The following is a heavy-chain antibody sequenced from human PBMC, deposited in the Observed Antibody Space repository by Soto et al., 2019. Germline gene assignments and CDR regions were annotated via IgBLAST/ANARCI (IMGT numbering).Heavy chain of an antibody. J-gene: IGHJ3*02. CDR3: ARAPGYSSGWYGGNDAFDI. Sequence: PGGSLRLSCAASGFTFSSYSVNWVRQAPGKGLEWVSYISSSSSTIYYADSVKGRFTISRDNAKNSLYLQMNSLRAEDTAVYYCARAPGYSSGWYGGNDAFDIWGQGTMVTVSS. D-gene: IGHD6-19*01. CDR2: ISSSSSTI. V-gene: IGHV3-48*01. CDR1: GFTFSSYS.